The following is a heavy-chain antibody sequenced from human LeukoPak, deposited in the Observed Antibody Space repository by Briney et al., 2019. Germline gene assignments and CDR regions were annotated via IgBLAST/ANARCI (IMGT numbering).Heavy chain of an antibody. CDR1: GYTFTGYY. D-gene: IGHD2-2*01. CDR3: ARVVVPAAPSCDAFDI. Sequence: ASVKVSCKASGYTFTGYYMHWVRQAPGQGLEWMGWINPNSGGTNYAQKFQGRVIMTRDTSISTAYMELSRLRSDDTAVYYCARVVVPAAPSCDAFDIWGQGTMVTVSS. CDR2: INPNSGGT. V-gene: IGHV1-2*02. J-gene: IGHJ3*02.